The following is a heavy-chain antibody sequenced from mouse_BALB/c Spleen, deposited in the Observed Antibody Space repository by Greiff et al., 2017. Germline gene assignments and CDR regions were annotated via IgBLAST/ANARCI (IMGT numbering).Heavy chain of an antibody. CDR1: GYTFTSYW. D-gene: IGHD5-5*01. V-gene: IGHV1-69*02. Sequence: QVQLQQPGAELVRPGASVKLSCKASGYTFTSYWINWVKQRPGQGLEWIGNIYPSDSYTNYNQEFKDKATLTVDKSSSTAYMQLSSPTSEDSAVYYCTRGDYLYYFDYWGQGTTLTVSS. CDR2: IYPSDSYT. J-gene: IGHJ2*01. CDR3: TRGDYLYYFDY.